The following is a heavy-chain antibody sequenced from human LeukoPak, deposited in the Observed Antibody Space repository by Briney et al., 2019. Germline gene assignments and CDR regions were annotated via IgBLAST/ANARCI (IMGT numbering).Heavy chain of an antibody. Sequence: GGSLRLSCAASGFTFSSYEMNWVRQAPGKGLEWVSCISSSSSYIYYADSVKGRFTISRDNAKNSLYLQMNSLRAEDTAVYYCARAHNWKYGSFDFWGQGTLVTVSS. D-gene: IGHD1-7*01. CDR2: ISSSSSYI. CDR3: ARAHNWKYGSFDF. J-gene: IGHJ4*02. V-gene: IGHV3-21*01. CDR1: GFTFSSYE.